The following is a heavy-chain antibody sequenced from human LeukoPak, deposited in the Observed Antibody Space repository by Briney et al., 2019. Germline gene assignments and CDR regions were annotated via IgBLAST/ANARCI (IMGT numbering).Heavy chain of an antibody. J-gene: IGHJ4*02. Sequence: GESLKISCQGSGYSFTSYWIGWVRQMPGKGLEWMGIIYPGDSDTRYSPSFQGQVTISADRSISTAYLQWSSLQASDTAMCYCARQGYTSSSRFDFWGQGTLVTVSS. CDR2: IYPGDSDT. D-gene: IGHD6-6*01. V-gene: IGHV5-51*01. CDR3: ARQGYTSSSRFDF. CDR1: GYSFTSYW.